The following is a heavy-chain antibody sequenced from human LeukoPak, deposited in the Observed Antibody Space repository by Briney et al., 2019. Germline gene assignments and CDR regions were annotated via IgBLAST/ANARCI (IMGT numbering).Heavy chain of an antibody. CDR1: GFTFSSYS. Sequence: GGSLRLSCAAFGFTFSSYSMNWVRQAPGKGLEWVSSISSSGSYKYYADSVKGRFTISRDNAKNSLYLQMNSLRAEDTAVYYCARDQVAAPDPIDYWGQGTLVTVSS. V-gene: IGHV3-21*01. D-gene: IGHD6-6*01. CDR3: ARDQVAAPDPIDY. J-gene: IGHJ4*02. CDR2: ISSSGSYK.